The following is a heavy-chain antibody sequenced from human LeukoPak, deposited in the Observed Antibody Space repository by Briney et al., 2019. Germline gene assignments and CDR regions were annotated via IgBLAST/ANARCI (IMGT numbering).Heavy chain of an antibody. CDR3: ARELVGYFDWLPGPLDY. J-gene: IGHJ4*02. V-gene: IGHV1-69*13. D-gene: IGHD3-9*01. Sequence: GASVKVSCKASGGTFSRYAISWVRQSPGQGLEWMGGIIPIFGTANYAQKFQGRVTITADESTSTAYMELSSLRSEDTAVYYCARELVGYFDWLPGPLDYWGQGTLVTVSS. CDR2: IIPIFGTA. CDR1: GGTFSRYA.